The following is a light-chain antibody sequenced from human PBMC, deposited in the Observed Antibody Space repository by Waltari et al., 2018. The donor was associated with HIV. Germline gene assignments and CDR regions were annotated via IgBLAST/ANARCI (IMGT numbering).Light chain of an antibody. CDR3: AASDDSLSGWL. CDR1: SPNIGSNY. J-gene: IGLJ3*02. Sequence: QSVLTQPPSVSGTPGQRVTISCSGSSPNIGSNYVYWYQQLPGTAPKLLISRNNQRPSGVPDRFSGSKSGTSASLAISGLRAEDEADYFCAASDDSLSGWLFGGGTKLTVL. CDR2: RNN. V-gene: IGLV1-47*01.